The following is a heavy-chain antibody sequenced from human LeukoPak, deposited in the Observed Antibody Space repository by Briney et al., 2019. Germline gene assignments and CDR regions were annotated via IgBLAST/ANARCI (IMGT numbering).Heavy chain of an antibody. CDR3: ASPPLRITMIVRDYYYYMDV. D-gene: IGHD3-22*01. V-gene: IGHV3-30*03. Sequence: GGSLRLSRAASGFTFSSYGMHWVRQAPGKGLEWVAVISYDGSNKYYADSVKGRFTISRDNSKNTLYLQMNSLRAEDTAVYYCASPPLRITMIVRDYYYYMDVWGKGTTVTVSS. CDR1: GFTFSSYG. CDR2: ISYDGSNK. J-gene: IGHJ6*03.